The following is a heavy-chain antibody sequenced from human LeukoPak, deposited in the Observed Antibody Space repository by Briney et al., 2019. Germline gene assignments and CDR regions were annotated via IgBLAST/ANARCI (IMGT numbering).Heavy chain of an antibody. Sequence: GGALRLSCVASGFTLSTYGMHWVRHAPGQGLESVAFIRYDGSNKYYADSVKRRFPISRDNSKNTLYQQMNSLRAEDTAVYYCAKIAAANCGGDCYAGAYYFDYWGQGTLVTVSS. CDR3: AKIAAANCGGDCYAGAYYFDY. CDR1: GFTLSTYG. CDR2: IRYDGSNK. J-gene: IGHJ4*02. V-gene: IGHV3-30*02. D-gene: IGHD2-21*02.